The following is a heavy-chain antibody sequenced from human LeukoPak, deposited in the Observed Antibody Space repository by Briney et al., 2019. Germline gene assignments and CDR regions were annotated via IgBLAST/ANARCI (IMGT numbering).Heavy chain of an antibody. CDR1: GGTFSSYA. Sequence: SVKVSCKASGGTFSSYAISWVRQAPGQGLEWMGRIIPIFGTANYAQKFQGRVTITTDESTSTAYMELSSLRAEDTAVYYCARVFFSWSGHAFDIWGQGTMVTVSS. J-gene: IGHJ3*02. V-gene: IGHV1-69*05. CDR2: IIPIFGTA. D-gene: IGHD3-3*01. CDR3: ARVFFSWSGHAFDI.